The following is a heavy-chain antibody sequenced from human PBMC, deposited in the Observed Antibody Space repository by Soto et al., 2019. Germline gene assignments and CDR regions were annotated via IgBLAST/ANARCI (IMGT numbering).Heavy chain of an antibody. CDR3: ARGMWELPIDY. Sequence: QVQLVQSGAEVKKPGASVKVSCKASDYTFTSYGINWVRQAPGQGLEWRGWISPYNDNTQYAQRFQGRVTVTTATSTNTAYMALRTLRSDDTAVYYCARGMWELPIDYWGQATLVTVSS. CDR2: ISPYNDNT. CDR1: DYTFTSYG. D-gene: IGHD1-26*01. V-gene: IGHV1-18*01. J-gene: IGHJ4*02.